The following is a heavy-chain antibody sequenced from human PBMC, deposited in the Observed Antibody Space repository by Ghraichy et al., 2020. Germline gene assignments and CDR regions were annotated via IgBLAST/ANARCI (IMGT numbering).Heavy chain of an antibody. CDR2: VSYDGKNK. J-gene: IGHJ6*02. Sequence: GESLNISCAASGFTFSKYGMHWVRQAPGQGLEWVAVVSYDGKNKYYADSGRFTISRDNSKNTLYLQMNFLRPEDTAVYYCAKERDTSGYYSFRGDFYGMDVWGQGTTVTVSS. CDR3: AKERDTSGYYSFRGDFYGMDV. D-gene: IGHD3-22*01. CDR1: GFTFSKYG. V-gene: IGHV3-30*18.